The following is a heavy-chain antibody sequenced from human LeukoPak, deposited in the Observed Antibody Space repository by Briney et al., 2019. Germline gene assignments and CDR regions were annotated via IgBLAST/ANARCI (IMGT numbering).Heavy chain of an antibody. Sequence: SETLSLTCTVSGGSISSYYWSWIRQPPGKGLEWIGYIYYSGSTNYNPSLKSRVTISVDTSKNQFSLKLSSVTAADTAVYYCARADYYYYYYMDVWGKGTTVTVSS. V-gene: IGHV4-59*12. CDR3: ARADYYYYYYMDV. CDR2: IYYSGST. CDR1: GGSISSYY. J-gene: IGHJ6*03.